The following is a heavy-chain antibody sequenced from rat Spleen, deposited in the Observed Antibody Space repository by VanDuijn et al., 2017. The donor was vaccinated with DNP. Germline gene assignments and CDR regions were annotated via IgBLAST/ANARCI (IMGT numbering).Heavy chain of an antibody. Sequence: EVQLVESGGGLVQPGRSLKLSCAASGFTFSAYNLAWVRQTPKKGLEWVATSVYEGLRAFYRDSVKGRFTVSRDDATNTLYLQMDSLRSEDTATYYCTTDNYSAPFDYWGQGVMVTVSS. CDR3: TTDNYSAPFDY. V-gene: IGHV5S10*01. CDR1: GFTFSAYN. J-gene: IGHJ2*01. CDR2: SVYEGLRA. D-gene: IGHD1-8*01.